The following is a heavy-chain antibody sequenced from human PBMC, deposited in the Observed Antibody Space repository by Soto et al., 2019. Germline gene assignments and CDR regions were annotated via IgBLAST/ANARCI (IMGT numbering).Heavy chain of an antibody. Sequence: PGESLKISCKGSGYSFTSYWISWVRQMPGKGLEWMGRIDPSDSYTNYSPSFQGHVTISADKSISTAYLQWSSLKASDTAMYYCARLPGEGWCGGDCYKFPWGQGTLVTVSS. V-gene: IGHV5-10-1*01. CDR1: GYSFTSYW. D-gene: IGHD2-21*02. CDR2: IDPSDSYT. CDR3: ARLPGEGWCGGDCYKFP. J-gene: IGHJ5*02.